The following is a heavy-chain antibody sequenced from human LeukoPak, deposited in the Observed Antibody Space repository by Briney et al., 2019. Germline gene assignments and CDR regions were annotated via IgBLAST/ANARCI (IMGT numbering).Heavy chain of an antibody. CDR2: IQQDGSEK. CDR1: GFTFNYYW. V-gene: IGHV3-7*01. Sequence: GGSLRLSCAASGFTFNYYWLAWVRQAPGKGLEWVANIQQDGSEKYYVDSVKGRFIISRDNAKNSLYLQMNSLRAEDTAVYYCARVRKLRTRGVMDPLDYWGQGTLVTVSS. CDR3: ARVRKLRTRGVMDPLDY. D-gene: IGHD3-10*01. J-gene: IGHJ4*02.